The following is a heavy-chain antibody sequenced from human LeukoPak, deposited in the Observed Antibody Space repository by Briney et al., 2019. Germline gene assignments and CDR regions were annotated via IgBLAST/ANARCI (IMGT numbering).Heavy chain of an antibody. CDR2: ISSSGSTI. J-gene: IGHJ6*02. D-gene: IGHD4-17*01. CDR3: ARARDGYGDSWYYYGMDF. CDR1: GFTFSDYY. Sequence: GGSLRLSCAASGFTFSDYYMRWVRQAPGEGLEWVSYISSSGSTIYYADSVKGRFTISRDNAKNSLYLQMNSLRAEDTVVYYCARARDGYGDSWYYYGMDFWGQGTPVTVSS. V-gene: IGHV3-11*01.